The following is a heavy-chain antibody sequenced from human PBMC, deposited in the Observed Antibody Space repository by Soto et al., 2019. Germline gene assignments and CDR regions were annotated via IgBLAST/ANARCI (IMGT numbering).Heavy chain of an antibody. CDR3: ARAGFSYGHLLF. V-gene: IGHV4-30-4*01. CDR2: VFYSGAT. D-gene: IGHD4-17*01. J-gene: IGHJ4*02. Sequence: SETLSLTCNVSGGPIKTGDYYWNWIRQPPGKGLEWIGYVFYSGATNYSPSLKSRAAISMDTSKNQFSLSLPSVTAADTAVYYCARAGFSYGHLLFWGQGIRVTVSS. CDR1: GGPIKTGDYY.